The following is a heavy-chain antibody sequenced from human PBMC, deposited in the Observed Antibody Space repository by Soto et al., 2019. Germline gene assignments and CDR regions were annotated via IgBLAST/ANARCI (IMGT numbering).Heavy chain of an antibody. J-gene: IGHJ4*02. CDR1: GFTFSNAW. CDR3: TTDRTKTPGHFDY. V-gene: IGHV3-15*07. D-gene: IGHD2-15*01. Sequence: EVQLVESGGGLVKPGGSLRLSCAASGFTFSNAWMNWVRQAPGKGLEWVGRIKSKTDGGTTDYAAPVKGRFTISRDDSKNTLYLQRNSLKTEDTAVYYCTTDRTKTPGHFDYWGQGTLVTVSS. CDR2: IKSKTDGGTT.